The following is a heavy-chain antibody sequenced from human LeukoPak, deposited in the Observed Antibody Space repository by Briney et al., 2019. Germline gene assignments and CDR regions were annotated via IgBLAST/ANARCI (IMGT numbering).Heavy chain of an antibody. D-gene: IGHD6-19*01. V-gene: IGHV3-7*05. CDR3: ARGRVAVAGSYEH. J-gene: IGHJ4*02. Sequence: GGSLRLSCAASGITFGSYWMTWVRQAPGKGLECVANIKPDGSEKHYVDSVEGRFTISRDNAKNSLFLDMNSLRAEDTAVYYCARGRVAVAGSYEHWGQGTLVTASS. CDR2: IKPDGSEK. CDR1: GITFGSYW.